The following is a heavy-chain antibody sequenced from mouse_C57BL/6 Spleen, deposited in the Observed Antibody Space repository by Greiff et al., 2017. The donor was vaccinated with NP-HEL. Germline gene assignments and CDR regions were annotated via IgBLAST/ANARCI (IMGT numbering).Heavy chain of an antibody. Sequence: VQLQQPGAELVKPGASVKMSCKASGYTFTSYWITWVKQRPGQGLEWIGDIYPGSGSTNYNEKFKSKATLTVDTSSSTAYMQLSSLTSEDSAVYYCARSISYYGSSLYFDVWGTGTTVTVSS. J-gene: IGHJ1*03. V-gene: IGHV1-55*01. CDR3: ARSISYYGSSLYFDV. D-gene: IGHD1-1*01. CDR2: IYPGSGST. CDR1: GYTFTSYW.